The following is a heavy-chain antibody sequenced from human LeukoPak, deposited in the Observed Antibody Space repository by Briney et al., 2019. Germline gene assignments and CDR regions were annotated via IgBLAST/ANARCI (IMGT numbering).Heavy chain of an antibody. Sequence: TGGSLRLSCAAFGFTFDDYAMYWVRQGPGKGLEWVSGISWNSGSVGYADSVKGRFTISRDNAKNSLYLQMNSLRAEDTALYYCAKEKYGYSYGYYFDYWGQGTLVTVSS. V-gene: IGHV3-9*01. CDR1: GFTFDDYA. J-gene: IGHJ4*02. CDR3: AKEKYGYSYGYYFDY. CDR2: ISWNSGSV. D-gene: IGHD5-18*01.